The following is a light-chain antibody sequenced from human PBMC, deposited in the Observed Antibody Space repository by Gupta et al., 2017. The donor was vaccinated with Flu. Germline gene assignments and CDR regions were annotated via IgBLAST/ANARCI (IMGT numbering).Light chain of an antibody. CDR1: QSISSY. J-gene: IGKJ4*01. CDR3: QQSYSSPLT. Sequence: PSSLSASVGDRVTITCRASQSISSYLNWYQQKPGKAPKLLIYAASSLQSGVPSRFSGSGSGTDFTLTISSLQPEDFATYYCQQSYSSPLTFGGGTKVEIK. V-gene: IGKV1-39*01. CDR2: AAS.